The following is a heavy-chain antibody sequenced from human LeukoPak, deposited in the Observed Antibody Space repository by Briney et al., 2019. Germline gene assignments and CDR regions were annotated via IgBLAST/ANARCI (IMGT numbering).Heavy chain of an antibody. D-gene: IGHD4-17*01. J-gene: IGHJ4*02. CDR3: ASLTTVTTV. V-gene: IGHV3-7*01. CDR1: EFTFRSSW. Sequence: GGSLRLPCAASEFTFRSSWMSWVRQAPGKGLEWVANIKQDGSEKNYVDSVKGRFTISRDNAKNSLYLHMNRLRAEDTAVYYCASLTTVTTVWGQGTLVTVSS. CDR2: IKQDGSEK.